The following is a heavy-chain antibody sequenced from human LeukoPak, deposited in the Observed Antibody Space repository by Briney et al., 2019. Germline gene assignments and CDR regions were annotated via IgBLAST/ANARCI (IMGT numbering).Heavy chain of an antibody. CDR2: INPKSGGT. D-gene: IGHD5-18*01. V-gene: IGHV1-2*06. CDR3: ARESAMVPSDY. Sequence: AAVQDSCMASRYTFTDYYMHWVRPAPGQGREWVGRINPKSGGTNNAQKLQGRVTMTRDTSISTAYMELSRLRSDDTAVYYCARESAMVPSDYWGQGTLVTVSS. J-gene: IGHJ4*02. CDR1: RYTFTDYY.